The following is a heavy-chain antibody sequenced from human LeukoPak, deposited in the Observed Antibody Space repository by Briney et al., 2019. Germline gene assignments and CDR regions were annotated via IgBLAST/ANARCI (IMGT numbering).Heavy chain of an antibody. CDR2: IFYSGST. D-gene: IGHD6-13*01. J-gene: IGHJ6*02. CDR3: ARDRPYSSSWYWAGYYGMDV. CDR1: GGSISSSNYY. V-gene: IGHV4-39*07. Sequence: PPETLSLTCTVSGGSISSSNYYWGWIRQPPGKGLEWIGNIFYSGSTHYNPSLKSRVTMSVDTSKNQFSLKLSSVTAADTAVYYCARDRPYSSSWYWAGYYGMDVWGQGTTVTVSS.